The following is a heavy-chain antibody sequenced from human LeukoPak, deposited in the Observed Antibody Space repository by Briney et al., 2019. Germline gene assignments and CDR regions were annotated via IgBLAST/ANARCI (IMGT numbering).Heavy chain of an antibody. CDR1: GFTFSDYY. J-gene: IGHJ3*02. V-gene: IGHV3-11*01. D-gene: IGHD6-19*01. CDR2: ISNTGNTI. CDR3: ARDHSRGSGWYGGIAFDI. Sequence: GGSLRLSCAASGFTFSDYYMSWIRQAPGKGLEWVSYISNTGNTIYYADSVKGRFTISRDNAKNSLYLQMNSLRAEDTAVYYCARDHSRGSGWYGGIAFDIWGQGTMVTVSS.